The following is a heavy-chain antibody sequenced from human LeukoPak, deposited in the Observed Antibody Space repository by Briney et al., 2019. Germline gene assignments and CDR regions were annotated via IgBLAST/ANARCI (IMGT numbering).Heavy chain of an antibody. CDR3: TTDIWTYSARDY. Sequence: GGSLRLSCAASGFTFSEAWMNWVRQAPAKGLEWVGHIKNRPDGGTTDYAAPVKGRFTISRDDSKNTLYLQMNGLKTEDTAVYYCTTDIWTYSARDYWGQGTLVTVSS. CDR2: IKNRPDGGTT. D-gene: IGHD3/OR15-3a*01. V-gene: IGHV3-15*01. CDR1: GFTFSEAW. J-gene: IGHJ4*02.